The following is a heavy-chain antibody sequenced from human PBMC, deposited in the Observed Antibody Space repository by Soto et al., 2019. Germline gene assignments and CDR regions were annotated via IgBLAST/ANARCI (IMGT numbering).Heavy chain of an antibody. Sequence: QVQLVQSGTEVKKPGSSVKVSCTASGGSSTNYALSWVRQAPGQGLEWMGGIIPVFGTPNYSPNFQDRVTITADKSTATVYMELTSLRLEDTAMYFCSRSLYISGWVNWYFDLWGCGTLVTVSS. CDR3: SRSLYISGWVNWYFDL. J-gene: IGHJ2*01. CDR1: GGSSTNYA. V-gene: IGHV1-69*06. D-gene: IGHD6-19*01. CDR2: IIPVFGTP.